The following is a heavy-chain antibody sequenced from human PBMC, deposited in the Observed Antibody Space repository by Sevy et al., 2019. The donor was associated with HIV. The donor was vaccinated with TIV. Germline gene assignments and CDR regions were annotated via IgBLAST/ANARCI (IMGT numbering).Heavy chain of an antibody. CDR2: ISASGGYT. D-gene: IGHD3-22*01. J-gene: IGHJ4*02. CDR1: TCTFHTYV. Sequence: GGSLRLSCAASTCTFHTYVMSWVRQAPEKGLEWVSTISASGGYTYYADSVKGRFTISRDNSKNTVYLQMNSLRDEDTAVYYCAKEDTSGYFWGQGNLVTVSS. V-gene: IGHV3-23*01. CDR3: AKEDTSGYF.